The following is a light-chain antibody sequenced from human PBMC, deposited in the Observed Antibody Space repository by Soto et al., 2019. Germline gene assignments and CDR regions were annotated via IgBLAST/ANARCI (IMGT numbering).Light chain of an antibody. CDR2: GAS. J-gene: IGKJ3*01. CDR3: QQYGSSPLT. CDR1: QNVSSSY. V-gene: IGKV3-20*01. Sequence: DIVLSQCPGTLSLSPGERATLSCRASQNVSSSYLAWYQQKPGQAPRLLIYGASSRATGIPDRFSGSGSGTDFTLTISRLEPEDFAVYYCQQYGSSPLTFGPGTKVDIK.